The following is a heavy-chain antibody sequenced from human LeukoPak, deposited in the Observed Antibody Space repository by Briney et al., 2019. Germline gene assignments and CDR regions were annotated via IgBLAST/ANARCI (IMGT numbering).Heavy chain of an antibody. CDR3: ARVRGRDGYFDY. D-gene: IGHD2-8*01. J-gene: IGHJ4*02. CDR1: GASISTSRSY. CDR2: VSYTGDA. V-gene: IGHV4-39*07. Sequence: PSETLSLTCTVSGASISTSRSYGAWVRQPPGKELEWIASVSYTGDAYYNPSLKSRVTISVETSKNQFSLKVRSVTASDTAVYFCARVRGRDGYFDYWAREPWSPSPQ.